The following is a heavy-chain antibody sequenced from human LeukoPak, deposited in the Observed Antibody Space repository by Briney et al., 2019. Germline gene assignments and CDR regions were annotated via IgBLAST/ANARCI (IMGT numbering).Heavy chain of an antibody. J-gene: IGHJ6*03. CDR2: IYTSGST. V-gene: IGHV4-4*07. D-gene: IGHD6-19*01. CDR3: ARAPFAPRVAWAGTYYYYYYMDV. CDR1: GGSISSYY. Sequence: SETLSLTCTVSGGSISSYYWSWIRQPAGKGLEWIRRIYTSGSTNYNPSLKSRVTMSVDTSKNQFSLKLSSVTAADTAVYYCARAPFAPRVAWAGTYYYYYYMDVWGTGTTVTVSS.